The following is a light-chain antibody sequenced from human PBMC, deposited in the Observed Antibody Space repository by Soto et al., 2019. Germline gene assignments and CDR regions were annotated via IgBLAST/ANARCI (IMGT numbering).Light chain of an antibody. V-gene: IGKV1-27*01. CDR1: QGISHY. Sequence: DIQMTQSPSSLSASVGDRVTITCRASQGISHYLAWYQQKPGKVPKLLIYAASTLQSGVPSRFSGSGSGTDFTLNISSLQPEDVATYYCQKDNSAPWTFGQGTKVEIK. J-gene: IGKJ1*01. CDR3: QKDNSAPWT. CDR2: AAS.